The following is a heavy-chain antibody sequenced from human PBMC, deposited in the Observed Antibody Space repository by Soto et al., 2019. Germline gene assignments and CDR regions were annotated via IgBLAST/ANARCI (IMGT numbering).Heavy chain of an antibody. D-gene: IGHD1-26*01. Sequence: ASVKVSCKVSGYTLTGRSMHWVRQAPGKGLEWMGGFDPEDGETIYAQKFQGRVTMTEDTSTDTAYMELSSLRSEDTAVYYCATVELRELIWSGSRGYDFDYWGQGTLVTVSS. J-gene: IGHJ4*02. CDR2: FDPEDGET. V-gene: IGHV1-24*01. CDR1: GYTLTGRS. CDR3: ATVELRELIWSGSRGYDFDY.